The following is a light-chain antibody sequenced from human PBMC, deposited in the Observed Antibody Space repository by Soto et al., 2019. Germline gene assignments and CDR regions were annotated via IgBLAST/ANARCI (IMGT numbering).Light chain of an antibody. Sequence: DIVLTQSPGTLSLSPGARATLSCRASQGVSANHLTWYQQKPGQAPRLLMCGASTRATGIPDRFSGSGSGTDFTLTISRLEPEDFAVYFCQQYSRSPFTFGPGTKVDI. CDR2: GAS. J-gene: IGKJ3*01. CDR3: QQYSRSPFT. CDR1: QGVSANH. V-gene: IGKV3-20*01.